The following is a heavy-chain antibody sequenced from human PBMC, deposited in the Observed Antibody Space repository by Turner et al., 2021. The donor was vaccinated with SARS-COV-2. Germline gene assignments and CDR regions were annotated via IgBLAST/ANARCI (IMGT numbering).Heavy chain of an antibody. CDR3: ARERLDSSSWFLFYRTWFDP. CDR2: IYTSGST. D-gene: IGHD6-13*01. J-gene: IGHJ5*02. CDR1: GCSISSYY. V-gene: IGHV4-4*07. Sequence: QVQLQESGPGLVKPSETLSLTCTVPGCSISSYYWSWIRQPAGKGLEWIGRIYTSGSTNYNPSLKSRLTMSVDTSKNQFSLKLSSVTAADTAVYYCARERLDSSSWFLFYRTWFDPWGQGTLVTVSS.